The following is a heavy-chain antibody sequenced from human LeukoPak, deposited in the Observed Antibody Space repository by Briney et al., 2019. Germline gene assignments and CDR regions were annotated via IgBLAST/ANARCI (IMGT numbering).Heavy chain of an antibody. V-gene: IGHV4-34*01. D-gene: IGHD2-15*01. CDR2: INHSGST. CDR3: ARLKSRSGGSWRPFDY. J-gene: IGHJ4*02. Sequence: SETLSLTCAVYGGSFSGYYWSWIRQPPGKGLEWIGEINHSGSTNYNPSLKSRVTISVDTSKNQFSLKLSSVTAADTAVYYCARLKSRSGGSWRPFDYWGQGTLVTVSS. CDR1: GGSFSGYY.